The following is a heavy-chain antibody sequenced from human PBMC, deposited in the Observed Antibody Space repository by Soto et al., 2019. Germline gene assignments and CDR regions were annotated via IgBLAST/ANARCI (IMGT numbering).Heavy chain of an antibody. CDR3: ARSTLVRGIIGGRLDS. Sequence: GGSLRLSCVASGFIVSDNYMSWVRQAPGKGLEWISVIYSRGSTYYADSVKGRFTISRDTSKNTVYFQMNSLRAEDTAVYYCARSTLVRGIIGGRLDSWGRGILVTVSS. D-gene: IGHD3-10*01. J-gene: IGHJ4*02. CDR1: GFIVSDNY. CDR2: IYSRGST. V-gene: IGHV3-66*01.